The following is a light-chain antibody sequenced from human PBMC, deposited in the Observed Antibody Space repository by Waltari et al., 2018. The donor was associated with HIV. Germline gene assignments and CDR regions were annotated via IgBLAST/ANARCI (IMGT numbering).Light chain of an antibody. CDR1: LSNIGSNS. CDR2: RND. V-gene: IGLV1-47*01. Sequence: QSVLSQPPSAPGTPGQRVTLPCSVGLSNIGSNSVYWYQQFSGMAPKLVIFRNDQRPPEVHDRFTGSKSGTSASLIITGLQSEDESDYYCAVWDDKLGAWLFGGGTRVTV. CDR3: AVWDDKLGAWL. J-gene: IGLJ3*02.